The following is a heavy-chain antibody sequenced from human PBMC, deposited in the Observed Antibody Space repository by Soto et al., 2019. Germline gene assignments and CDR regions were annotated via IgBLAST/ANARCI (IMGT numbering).Heavy chain of an antibody. V-gene: IGHV1-18*04. D-gene: IGHD1-7*01. CDR3: ARVFPNSWNFYYGMDV. J-gene: IGHJ6*02. Sequence: GASVKFSCKASGYTFATYAITWVRQAPGQGLEWMGWISVYNGITNFAQKFQGRVTMTTDTLTNTAYMQLRSLRSDDTAVYYCARVFPNSWNFYYGMDVWGQGTTVTVSS. CDR1: GYTFATYA. CDR2: ISVYNGIT.